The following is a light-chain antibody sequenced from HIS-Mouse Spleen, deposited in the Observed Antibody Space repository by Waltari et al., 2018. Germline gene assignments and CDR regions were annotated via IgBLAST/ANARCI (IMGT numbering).Light chain of an antibody. CDR1: KLGVKY. J-gene: IGLJ2*01. V-gene: IGLV3-1*01. CDR2: QAS. Sequence: SYQLTPPPSVSVSPGQTASIPCSGDKLGVKYACWYQQKPGQSPVLVIYQASKRPSGIPERFSGSNSGNTATLTISGTQAMDEADYYCQAWDSSYSVFGGGTKLTVL. CDR3: QAWDSSYSV.